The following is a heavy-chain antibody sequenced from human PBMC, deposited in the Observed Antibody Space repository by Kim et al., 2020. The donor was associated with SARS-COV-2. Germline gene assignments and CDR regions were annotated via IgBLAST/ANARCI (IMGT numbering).Heavy chain of an antibody. CDR3: AKSDSSTSAAG. V-gene: IGHV3-23*01. Sequence: STYYAEPVKGRFTISRDNSKTTLYLQMNSLRAEDTAVYYCAKSDSSTSAAGWGQGTLVTVSS. CDR2: ST. D-gene: IGHD2-2*01. J-gene: IGHJ4*02.